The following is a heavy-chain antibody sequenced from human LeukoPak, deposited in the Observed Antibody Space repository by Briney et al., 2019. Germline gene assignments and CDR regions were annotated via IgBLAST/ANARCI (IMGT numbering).Heavy chain of an antibody. J-gene: IGHJ5*02. CDR3: ARSNPLINWFDP. Sequence: SETLSLTCTVSGGPISSYYWSWIRQPPGKGLEWMGYIHYSGSTNYSPSLKSRVTISVDTSNNQFSLKLSSVTAADTAVYYCARSNPLINWFDPWGQGTLVTVSS. V-gene: IGHV4-59*01. D-gene: IGHD3-16*01. CDR1: GGPISSYY. CDR2: IHYSGST.